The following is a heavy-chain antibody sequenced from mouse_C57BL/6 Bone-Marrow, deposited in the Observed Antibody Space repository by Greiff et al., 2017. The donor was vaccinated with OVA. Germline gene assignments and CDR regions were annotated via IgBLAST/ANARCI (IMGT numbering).Heavy chain of an antibody. J-gene: IGHJ2*01. Sequence: EVQLVESGGGLVQPGGSLSLSCAASGFTFTDYYMSWVRQPPGKALEWLGFIRNKANGYTTEYSASVKGRFTISRDNSQSILYLQMNALRAEDSATYYCARYEGTRGDFDYWGQGTTLTVSS. D-gene: IGHD3-3*01. V-gene: IGHV7-3*01. CDR2: IRNKANGYTT. CDR1: GFTFTDYY. CDR3: ARYEGTRGDFDY.